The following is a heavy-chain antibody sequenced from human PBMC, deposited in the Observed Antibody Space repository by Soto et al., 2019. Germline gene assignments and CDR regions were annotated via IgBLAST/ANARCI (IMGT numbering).Heavy chain of an antibody. CDR2: IIPIFGTA. J-gene: IGHJ5*02. CDR3: ARVVVVAATARDNWFDP. CDR1: GGTFSSYA. D-gene: IGHD2-15*01. V-gene: IGHV1-69*13. Sequence: SVKVSCKASGGTFSSYAISWVRQAPGRGLEWMGGIIPIFGTANYAQKFQGRVTITADESTSTAYMELSSLRSEDTAVYYCARVVVVAATARDNWFDPWGQGTLVTV.